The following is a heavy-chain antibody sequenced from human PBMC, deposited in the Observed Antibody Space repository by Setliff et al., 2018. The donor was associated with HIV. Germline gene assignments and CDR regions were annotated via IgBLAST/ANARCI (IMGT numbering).Heavy chain of an antibody. CDR1: GGSISSGAYL. V-gene: IGHV4-61*02. Sequence: SETLSLTCTVSGGSISSGAYLWAWIRQPAGKGLEWIGRIFRAGNATYSPSLKSRATMSIDASQNQFSLKLKHVTAADTAVYYCARAPLLWFGESSYYFDYWGQGTLVTVSS. CDR3: ARAPLLWFGESSYYFDY. D-gene: IGHD3-10*01. CDR2: IFRAGNA. J-gene: IGHJ4*02.